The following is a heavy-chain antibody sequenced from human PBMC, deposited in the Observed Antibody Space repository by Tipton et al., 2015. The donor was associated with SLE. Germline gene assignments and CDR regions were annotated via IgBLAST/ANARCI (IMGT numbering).Heavy chain of an antibody. V-gene: IGHV4-59*01. CDR2: IYYSGST. J-gene: IGHJ4*02. D-gene: IGHD3/OR15-3a*01. CDR1: GGSISSFY. CDR3: ARGLDLDY. Sequence: TLSLTCTVSGGSISSFYWSWIRQPPGKGLEWIGYIYYSGSTNYNPSLKSRVTISVDTSKNQFSLKLSSVTAADTAVYYCARGLDLDYWGQGTLVTVSS.